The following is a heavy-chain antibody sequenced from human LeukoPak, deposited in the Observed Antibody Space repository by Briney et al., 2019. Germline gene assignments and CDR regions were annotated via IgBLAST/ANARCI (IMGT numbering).Heavy chain of an antibody. CDR3: AKVRIGGYDSPFDY. J-gene: IGHJ4*02. CDR1: GFTFSSYG. Sequence: PGGSLRLSCAASGFTFSSYGMHWVRQAPGKGLEWVAVISYDGSNEYYADSVKGRFTISRDNSKNTLYLQMNSLRTEDTAVYYCAKVRIGGYDSPFDYWGQGTLATVSS. V-gene: IGHV3-30*18. D-gene: IGHD5-12*01. CDR2: ISYDGSNE.